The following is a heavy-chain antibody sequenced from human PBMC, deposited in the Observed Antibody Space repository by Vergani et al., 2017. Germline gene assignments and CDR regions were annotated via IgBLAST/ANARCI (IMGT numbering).Heavy chain of an antibody. J-gene: IGHJ4*02. V-gene: IGHV3-15*01. CDR1: GFTFSNAW. Sequence: EVQLVESGGGLVKPGGSLRLSCAASGFTFSNAWMSWVRQAPGKGLEWVGRIKSKTDGGTTDYAAPVKGRFTISRDDSKNTLYLQMNSRKTEDTAVDYCTTGGGYNWNDLFDYWGQGTLVTVSS. CDR3: TTGGGYNWNDLFDY. CDR2: IKSKTDGGTT. D-gene: IGHD1-20*01.